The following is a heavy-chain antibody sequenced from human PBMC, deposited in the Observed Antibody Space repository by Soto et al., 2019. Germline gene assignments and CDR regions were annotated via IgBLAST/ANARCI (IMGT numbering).Heavy chain of an antibody. CDR1: GGSSSSYY. CDR3: ARGSAAMRFDY. J-gene: IGHJ4*02. V-gene: IGHV4-59*01. Sequence: SETLSLTCTVSGGSSSSYYWSWIRQPPGKGLEWIGYIYYSGSTNYNPSLKSRVTISVDTSKNQFSLKLSSVTAADTAVYYCARGSAAMRFDYWGQGTLVTVSS. CDR2: IYYSGST. D-gene: IGHD2-2*01.